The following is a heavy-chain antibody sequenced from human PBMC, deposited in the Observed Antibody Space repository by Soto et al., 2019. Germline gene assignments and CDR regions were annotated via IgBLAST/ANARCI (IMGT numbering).Heavy chain of an antibody. V-gene: IGHV3-30*18. CDR3: AKDLGPKVRGNFDL. D-gene: IGHD3-10*01. CDR1: GFTFSSYG. CDR2: ISYDGSNK. J-gene: IGHJ2*01. Sequence: QVQLVESGGGVVQPGRSLRLSCAASGFTFSSYGMHWVRQAPGKGLEWVAVISYDGSNKYYADSVKGRFTISRDNSKNALYLQMNSLSAEDTAVYYCAKDLGPKVRGNFDLWGRGTLVTVS.